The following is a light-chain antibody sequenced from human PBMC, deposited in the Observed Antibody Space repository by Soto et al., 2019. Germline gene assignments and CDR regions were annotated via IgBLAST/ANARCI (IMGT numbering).Light chain of an antibody. J-gene: IGKJ5*01. CDR2: VAS. CDR3: QQLFDSPIT. V-gene: IGKV1-9*01. Sequence: VQLSLSXSFLSPSRREXXXXXSXVSQVISNYLAWYQENXGKAPKLLIYVASXLESGVPARFRDNVSGTEFSLTITSLQTEDFTTYYCQQLFDSPITSGQRTRTEIK. CDR1: QVISNY.